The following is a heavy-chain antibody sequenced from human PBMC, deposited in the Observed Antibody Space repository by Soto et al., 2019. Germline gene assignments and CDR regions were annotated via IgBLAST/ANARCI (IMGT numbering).Heavy chain of an antibody. D-gene: IGHD1-1*01. V-gene: IGHV3-9*01. J-gene: IGHJ4*02. CDR2: ISWNSGSI. CDR3: AKFIRLNCKAFDVYYF. Sequence: GGSLRLSCAASGFTFDDYAMHWVRQAPGKGLEWVSGISWNSGSIGYADSVKGRFTISRDNAKNSLYLQMNSLRAEDTALYYCAKFIRLNCKAFDVYYFCGQGSLVTGYS. CDR1: GFTFDDYA.